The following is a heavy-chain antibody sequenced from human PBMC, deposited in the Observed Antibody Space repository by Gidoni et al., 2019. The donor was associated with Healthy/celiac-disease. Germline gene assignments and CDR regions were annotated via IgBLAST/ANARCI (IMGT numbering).Heavy chain of an antibody. J-gene: IGHJ4*02. Sequence: QVHLQEQGPGPVKPSQTLSPSCTVPGGSIIRGGYYWSWIRQNPGKGLEWIGYVYYSGITYYNPSLKSRVTISVDTSKNKFSLKLSSGTAADTAVYYCARGIYGSGSYSPYFDYWGQGTLVTVSS. D-gene: IGHD3-10*01. V-gene: IGHV4-31*03. CDR1: GGSIIRGGYY. CDR2: VYYSGIT. CDR3: ARGIYGSGSYSPYFDY.